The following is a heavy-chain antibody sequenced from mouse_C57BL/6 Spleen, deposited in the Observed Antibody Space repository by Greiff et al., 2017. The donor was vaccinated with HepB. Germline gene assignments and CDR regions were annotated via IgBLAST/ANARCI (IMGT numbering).Heavy chain of an antibody. V-gene: IGHV5-17*01. J-gene: IGHJ4*01. CDR2: ISSGSSTI. Sequence: EVNVVESGGGLVKPGGSLKLSCAASGFTFSDYGMHWVRQAPEKGLEWVAYISSGSSTIYYADTVKGRFTISRDNAKNTLFLQMTSLRSEDTAMYYCARRELHAMDYWGQGTSVTVSS. CDR3: ARRELHAMDY. CDR1: GFTFSDYG. D-gene: IGHD2-1*01.